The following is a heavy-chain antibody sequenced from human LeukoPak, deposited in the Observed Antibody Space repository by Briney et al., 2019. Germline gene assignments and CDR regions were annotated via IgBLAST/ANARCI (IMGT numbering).Heavy chain of an antibody. D-gene: IGHD1-26*01. CDR3: ARDSGGVGDSDY. CDR1: GASIRNYY. Sequence: PSQTLSLTCAVSGASIRNYYCGWIRQPPGKGMGWIGYIYYSGSTNYNPSLKGRFTMSVDTSKNQFSLNLSSVTAADSAVYYCARDSGGVGDSDYWGQGTPVTVSS. J-gene: IGHJ4*02. CDR2: IYYSGST. V-gene: IGHV4-59*12.